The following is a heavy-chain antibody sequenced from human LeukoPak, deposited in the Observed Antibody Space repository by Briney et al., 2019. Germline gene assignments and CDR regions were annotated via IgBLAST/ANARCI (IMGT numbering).Heavy chain of an antibody. Sequence: SETLSLTCTVSGASIRSGDYYWSWIRQPPGKGLEWIGYIYDSGSTYYNPSLKSRITISVDTSENRFSLKLSSVTATDTAVYYCARAVDTDFFDYWGQGTLVTVSS. CDR3: ARAVDTDFFDY. V-gene: IGHV4-30-4*01. D-gene: IGHD5-18*01. J-gene: IGHJ4*02. CDR2: IYDSGST. CDR1: GASIRSGDYY.